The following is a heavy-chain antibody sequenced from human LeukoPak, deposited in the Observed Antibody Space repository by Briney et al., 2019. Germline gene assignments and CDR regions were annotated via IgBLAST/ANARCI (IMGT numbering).Heavy chain of an antibody. CDR1: GFTFNSHS. Sequence: GGSLRLSCAASGFTFNSHSMNWVRQAPGKGLEWISYISISSSTIYYADSVKGRFTISRDNAKNSLYLQMNSLRAEDTAVYYCARDPYSSSTLDYWGQGTLVTVSS. CDR3: ARDPYSSSTLDY. J-gene: IGHJ4*02. CDR2: ISISSSTI. D-gene: IGHD6-6*01. V-gene: IGHV3-48*01.